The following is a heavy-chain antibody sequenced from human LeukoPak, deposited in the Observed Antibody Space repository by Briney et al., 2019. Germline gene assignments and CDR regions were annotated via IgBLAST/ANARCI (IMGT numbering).Heavy chain of an antibody. CDR1: GYTFTGYY. D-gene: IGHD3-3*01. Sequence: SVKVSCKACGYTFTGYYMHWVRQAPGQGREGMGWINPNSGGTNYAQKFQGRVTMTRDTSISTAYMELSRLRSDDTAVYYCARDWRITIFGVVIAYFDYWGQGTLLSVSS. J-gene: IGHJ4*02. CDR3: ARDWRITIFGVVIAYFDY. V-gene: IGHV1-2*02. CDR2: INPNSGGT.